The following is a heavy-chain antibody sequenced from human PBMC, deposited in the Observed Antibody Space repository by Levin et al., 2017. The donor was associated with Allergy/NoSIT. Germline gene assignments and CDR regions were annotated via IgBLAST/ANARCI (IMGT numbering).Heavy chain of an antibody. Sequence: PGGSLRLSCAASGFTFSSYSMNWVRQAPGKGLEWVSYISSSSTTIYYADSVKGRFSISRDNAENSLYLQMSSLRDEDTALYYCVRGIVGSISASGGQGTLVTVSS. CDR2: ISSSSTTI. CDR3: VRGIVGSISAS. V-gene: IGHV3-48*02. D-gene: IGHD1-26*01. CDR1: GFTFSSYS. J-gene: IGHJ4*02.